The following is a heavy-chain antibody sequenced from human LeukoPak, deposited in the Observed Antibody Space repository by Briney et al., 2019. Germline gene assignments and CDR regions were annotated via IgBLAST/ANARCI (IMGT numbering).Heavy chain of an antibody. D-gene: IGHD3-22*01. CDR1: GGSISSSSYY. CDR3: ARFYDSSGYYYIGDAFDI. V-gene: IGHV4-39*07. Sequence: SETLSLTCTVSGGSISSSSYYWGWIRQPAGKGLEWIGSIYYSGSTNYNPSLKSRVTISVDTSKNQFSLKLSSVTDADTAVYYCARFYDSSGYYYIGDAFDIWGQGTMVTVSS. CDR2: IYYSGST. J-gene: IGHJ3*02.